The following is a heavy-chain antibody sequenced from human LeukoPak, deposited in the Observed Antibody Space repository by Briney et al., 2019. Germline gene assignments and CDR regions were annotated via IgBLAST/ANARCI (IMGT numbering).Heavy chain of an antibody. V-gene: IGHV4-59*02. CDR1: GDSVRSYY. D-gene: IGHD5-18*01. J-gene: IGHJ4*02. CDR3: ASGGERGFSYGFET. CDR2: IYYSGGS. Sequence: SETVSLTWTVSGDSVRSYYWSWIRQSPGKGLEWIGYIYYSGGSKYSPSLKSRVSVSVDTSQNQVSLTLTSVTAADTAVYYCASGGERGFSYGFETWGQGTLVTVSS.